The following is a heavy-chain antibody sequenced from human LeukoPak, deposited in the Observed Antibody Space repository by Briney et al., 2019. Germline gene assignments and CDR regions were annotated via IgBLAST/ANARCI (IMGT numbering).Heavy chain of an antibody. CDR3: AKGNCGGNYYSYFYLYMDV. D-gene: IGHD2-21*02. V-gene: IGHV3-30*02. CDR2: IRFDGSNK. CDR1: GFTFSSYG. J-gene: IGHJ6*03. Sequence: GGSLRLSCAASGFTFSSYGMHWVRQAPGKGLEWVAFIRFDGSNKYYADSVKGRFTISRDNSRDALYLQMNSLRAEDTAVYYCAKGNCGGNYYSYFYLYMDVWGKGATLTVSS.